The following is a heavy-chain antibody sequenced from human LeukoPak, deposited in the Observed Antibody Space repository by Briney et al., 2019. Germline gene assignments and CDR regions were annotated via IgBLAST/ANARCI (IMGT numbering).Heavy chain of an antibody. V-gene: IGHV4-4*07. CDR3: ASQQLVDSAIPY. CDR1: GGSISRYY. Sequence: PSETLSLTCTVSGGSISRYYWSWIRQPAGKGLEWIGRIYNRGRPNYNPSRKSVVTISVDKSKNQFSLEVNSATAAHPAVYYCASQQLVDSAIPYWGQGTLVTVPS. CDR2: IYNRGRP. J-gene: IGHJ4*02. D-gene: IGHD6-6*01.